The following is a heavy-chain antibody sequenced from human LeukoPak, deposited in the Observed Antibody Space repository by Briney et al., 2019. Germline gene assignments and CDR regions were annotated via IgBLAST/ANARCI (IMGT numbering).Heavy chain of an antibody. V-gene: IGHV3-7*01. CDR3: GRDGGNIDY. CDR2: IKQVGSEK. D-gene: IGHD4-23*01. Sequence: GGSLRLSCAASGFTFSSYWMSCVREAPGEGLEWVANIKQVGSEKYYVDSVKGRFTISRDNAKNSLYLQMNRLRAEDTAVYYGGRDGGNIDYWGQGTLVTVSS. CDR1: GFTFSSYW. J-gene: IGHJ4*02.